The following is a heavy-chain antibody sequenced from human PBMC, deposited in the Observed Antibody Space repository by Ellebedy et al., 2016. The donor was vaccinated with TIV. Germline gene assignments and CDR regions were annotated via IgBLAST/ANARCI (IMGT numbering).Heavy chain of an antibody. CDR1: GYTFTDYY. CDR2: INPNSGGT. CDR3: ARGGSSNWYEAFDF. J-gene: IGHJ4*02. Sequence: AASVKVSCKASGYTFTDYYLHWVRQAPGQGLEWLGWINPNSGGTTFAQKFQGWVTLTRDTTITTAYIELSSLTSDDTATAVFYCARGGSSNWYEAFDFWGQGTLVTASS. V-gene: IGHV1-2*04. D-gene: IGHD6-13*01.